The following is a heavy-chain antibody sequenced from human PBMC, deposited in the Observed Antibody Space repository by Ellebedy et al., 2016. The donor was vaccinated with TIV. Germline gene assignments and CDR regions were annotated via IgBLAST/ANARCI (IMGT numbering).Heavy chain of an antibody. CDR3: AKDQYTYGSSPFDF. D-gene: IGHD5-18*01. CDR1: GFTFSSYA. J-gene: IGHJ4*02. Sequence: GESLKISXAASGFTFSSYAMSWVRQAPGKGLQWVSSITGSGDSTYSADSVKGRFTISRDNSKNTVYLQMNSLRAEDTAVYYCAKDQYTYGSSPFDFWGQGTLVTVSS. CDR2: ITGSGDST. V-gene: IGHV3-23*01.